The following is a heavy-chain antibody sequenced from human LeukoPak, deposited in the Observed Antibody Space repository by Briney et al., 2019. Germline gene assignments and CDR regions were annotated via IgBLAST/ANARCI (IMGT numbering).Heavy chain of an antibody. J-gene: IGHJ2*01. CDR3: ARAYCSSTSCPTARYWYFDL. V-gene: IGHV1-18*04. Sequence: ASVTVSCTASGYTFTSYGISWVRQAPGQGLEWMGWISPYNGNTNYAQQLQGRVTMTTDTSTSTAYMELRSLRSDDTAVYYCARAYCSSTSCPTARYWYFDLWGRGTVVSVSS. CDR1: GYTFTSYG. D-gene: IGHD2-2*01. CDR2: ISPYNGNT.